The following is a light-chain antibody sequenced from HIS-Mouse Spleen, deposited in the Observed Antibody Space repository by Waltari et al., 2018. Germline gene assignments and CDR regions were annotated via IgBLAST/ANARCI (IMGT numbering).Light chain of an antibody. Sequence: SYELTQPPPASVFPGQTARITCSGNSLPKKYAYWYQQKSGQAPVLIIYEVSKRPSGIPERFSGSSSGTMATLTISGAQVEDEADYYCYSTDSSGNHRVFGGGTKLTVL. J-gene: IGLJ2*01. V-gene: IGLV3-10*01. CDR2: EVS. CDR1: SLPKKY. CDR3: YSTDSSGNHRV.